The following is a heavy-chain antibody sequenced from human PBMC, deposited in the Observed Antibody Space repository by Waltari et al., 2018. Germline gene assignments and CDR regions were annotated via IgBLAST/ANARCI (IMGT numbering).Heavy chain of an antibody. J-gene: IGHJ4*02. CDR1: GFTLGDYA. Sequence: EVQLVESGGGLVQPGRSLRLSCTASGFTLGDYAMSWFRQAPGKGLEWGGCIRSKAYGGTTEYDASVKGRFTISRDDSKSIAYLQMNSLKTEDTAVYYCTRVGMSGYENGPFDYWGQGTLVTVSS. CDR2: IRSKAYGGTT. V-gene: IGHV3-49*03. CDR3: TRVGMSGYENGPFDY. D-gene: IGHD5-12*01.